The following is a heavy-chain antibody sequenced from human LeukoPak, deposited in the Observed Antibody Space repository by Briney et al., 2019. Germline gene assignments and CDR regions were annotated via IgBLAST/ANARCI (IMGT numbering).Heavy chain of an antibody. Sequence: PGGSLRLPCAASAFIFNNYWMSWVRQAPGKGLEWGCGINWNGGSTGYADSVKGRFTISRDNAKNSLYLQMNSLRAEDTALYYYARAMVRGGGRISEYFQHWGQGTLATVSS. V-gene: IGHV3-20*04. J-gene: IGHJ1*01. CDR3: ARAMVRGGGRISEYFQH. CDR2: INWNGGST. D-gene: IGHD3-10*01. CDR1: AFIFNNYW.